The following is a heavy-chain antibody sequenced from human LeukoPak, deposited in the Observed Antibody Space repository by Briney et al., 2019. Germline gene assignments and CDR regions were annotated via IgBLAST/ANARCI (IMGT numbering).Heavy chain of an antibody. D-gene: IGHD6-19*01. J-gene: IGHJ4*02. CDR1: GASTSSRY. Sequence: SETLSLTCIVSGASTSSRYWSWIRQPPGRALEWIGHIYNGVNTEYNPSLTSRVNISVDTSKNQFSLKLTSLTAADTAIYYCAQTTGWPGFDFWGPGALVTVSS. CDR2: IYNGVNT. V-gene: IGHV4-4*08. CDR3: AQTTGWPGFDF.